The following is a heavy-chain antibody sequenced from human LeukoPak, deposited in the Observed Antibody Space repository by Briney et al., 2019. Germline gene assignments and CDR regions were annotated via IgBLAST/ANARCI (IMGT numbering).Heavy chain of an antibody. CDR1: GFTFDTYA. J-gene: IGHJ6*02. V-gene: IGHV3-23*01. Sequence: GGSLRLSCAASGFTFDTYAMNWVRQAPGKGLEWVSAISGSGGSTYYADSVKGRFTISRDNSKNTLYLQMNSLRAEDTAVYYCANPPTYWTYYYYGMDVWGQGTTVTVSS. D-gene: IGHD1-1*01. CDR3: ANPPTYWTYYYYGMDV. CDR2: ISGSGGST.